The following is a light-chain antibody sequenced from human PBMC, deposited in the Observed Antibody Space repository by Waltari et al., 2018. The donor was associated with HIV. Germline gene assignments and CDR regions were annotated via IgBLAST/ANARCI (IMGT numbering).Light chain of an antibody. CDR2: NNK. CDR1: SSNIGSNS. J-gene: IGLJ2*01. V-gene: IGLV1-44*01. Sequence: QSVLTQPPSASGTPGQRVTISCSGSSSNIGSNSVNWYQQLPGTAPKLLIYNNKDRPSGVPDRFSGSRSGTSASLAISGLQSEDEADYYCAAWDDSLSGRVFGGGTKLTVL. CDR3: AAWDDSLSGRV.